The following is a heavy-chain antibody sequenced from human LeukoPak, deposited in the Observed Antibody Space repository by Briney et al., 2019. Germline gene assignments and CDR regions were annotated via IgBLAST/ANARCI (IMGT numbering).Heavy chain of an antibody. J-gene: IGHJ4*01. D-gene: IGHD2-2*01. CDR1: GFTFSNAW. CDR2: IKSKADGGTT. V-gene: IGHV3-15*07. CDR3: ARDRIVVPAAMPGYIDY. Sequence: GGSLRLSCAASGFTFSNAWMNWVRQAPGKGLEWVGRIKSKADGGTTDYAAPVKGRFTISRDDSKNTLYLQMNSLRAEDTAVYYCARDRIVVPAAMPGYIDYWGQGTLVTVSS.